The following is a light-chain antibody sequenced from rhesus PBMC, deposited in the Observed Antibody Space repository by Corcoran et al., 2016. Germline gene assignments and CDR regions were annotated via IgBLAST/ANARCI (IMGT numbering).Light chain of an antibody. V-gene: IGKV1-25*01. CDR2: EAS. CDR3: QHYYRTPWT. Sequence: DIQMTQSPSSLSASVGDRVTITCRASQGITNDLAWYQQKPGETPKLLIYEASSLQSGIPSRFSGSGAGTDFTLTISSLKYEDVATYYCQHYYRTPWTFGQGTKVEIK. J-gene: IGKJ1*01. CDR1: QGITND.